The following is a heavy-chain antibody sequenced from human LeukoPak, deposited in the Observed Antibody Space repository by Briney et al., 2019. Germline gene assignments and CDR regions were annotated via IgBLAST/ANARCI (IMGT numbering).Heavy chain of an antibody. CDR1: GGTFSSYG. CDR2: IIPIFGTA. V-gene: IGHV1-69*01. J-gene: IGHJ6*02. Sequence: SVKVSCKASGGTFSSYGISWVRQAPGQGLEWMGGIIPIFGTANYAQKFQGRVTITADESTSTAYMELSSLRSEDTAVYYCARLDEYSSSSRYYGMDVWGQGTTVTVSS. CDR3: ARLDEYSSSSRYYGMDV. D-gene: IGHD6-6*01.